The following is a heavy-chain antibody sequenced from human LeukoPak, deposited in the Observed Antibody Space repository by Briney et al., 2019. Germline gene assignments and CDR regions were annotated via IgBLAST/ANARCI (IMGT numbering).Heavy chain of an antibody. Sequence: PGGSLRLSCAASGFTFDDYAMHWVRHAPGKGLEWVSGISWNSGSIGYADSVKGRFTISRDNAKNSLYLQMNSLRAEDTALYYCAKADRLRGYDYWGQGTLVTVSS. CDR2: ISWNSGSI. D-gene: IGHD5-12*01. CDR3: AKADRLRGYDY. J-gene: IGHJ4*02. V-gene: IGHV3-9*01. CDR1: GFTFDDYA.